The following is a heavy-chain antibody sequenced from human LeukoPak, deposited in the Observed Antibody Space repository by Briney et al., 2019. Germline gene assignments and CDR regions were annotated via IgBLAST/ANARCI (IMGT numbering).Heavy chain of an antibody. J-gene: IGHJ5*02. CDR2: IKQDGSGK. CDR3: ARDREQWLVDNWFDP. V-gene: IGHV3-7*01. D-gene: IGHD6-19*01. Sequence: PGGSLRLSCAASGFTFSSYWMSWVRQAPGKGLEWVANIKQDGSGKYYVDSVKGRFTISRDNAKNSLYLQMNSLRAEDTAVYYCARDREQWLVDNWFDPWGQGTLVTVSS. CDR1: GFTFSSYW.